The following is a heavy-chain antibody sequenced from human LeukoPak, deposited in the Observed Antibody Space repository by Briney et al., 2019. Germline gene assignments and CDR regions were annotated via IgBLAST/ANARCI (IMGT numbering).Heavy chain of an antibody. D-gene: IGHD3-10*01. CDR2: ISYDGSNK. CDR3: AKDNRDYYIDY. V-gene: IGHV3-30*04. Sequence: PGGSLRLSCAASGLTFSSYAMLWVRQAPGKGLEWVAVISYDGSNKYYADSVKGRFTISRDNSKNTLYLQMNSLRAEDTAVYYCAKDNRDYYIDYWGQGTLVTVSS. J-gene: IGHJ4*02. CDR1: GLTFSSYA.